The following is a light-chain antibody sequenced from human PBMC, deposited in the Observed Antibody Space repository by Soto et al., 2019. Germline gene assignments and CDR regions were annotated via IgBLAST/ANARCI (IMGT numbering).Light chain of an antibody. CDR3: MQGTHWPPT. J-gene: IGKJ4*01. CDR1: QSLVYTDGNTY. Sequence: DVVMTQSPLSLPVTLGQPASISCRSSQSLVYTDGNTYLNWFHQRPGQSPRRLIYKVSTRDSGXXXXXXXXXXXXXXXXXXDXVEAEDVGVYYCMQGTHWPPTIGGGTTVEIK. CDR2: KVS. V-gene: IGKV2-30*01.